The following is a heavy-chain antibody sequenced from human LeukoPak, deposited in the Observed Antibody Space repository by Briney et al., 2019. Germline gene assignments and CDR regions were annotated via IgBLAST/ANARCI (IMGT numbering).Heavy chain of an antibody. J-gene: IGHJ2*01. CDR2: IHPGGGST. CDR1: GYTFTRHY. V-gene: IGHV1-46*01. Sequence: ASVKVSCKASGYTFTRHYMHWVRQAPGQGLEWMGVIHPGGGSTSYAQNFQGRVTMTRDTSTSTVYVELSSLRSDDTAFYYCARATLDAAMVYWYFDLWGRGTLVTVSS. CDR3: ARATLDAAMVYWYFDL. D-gene: IGHD5-18*01.